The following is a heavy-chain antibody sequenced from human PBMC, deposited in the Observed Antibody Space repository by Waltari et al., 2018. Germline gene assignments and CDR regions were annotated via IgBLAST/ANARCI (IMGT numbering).Heavy chain of an antibody. CDR3: AREGPSGSYYQGWFDP. J-gene: IGHJ5*02. D-gene: IGHD1-26*01. V-gene: IGHV3-7*01. Sequence: EVQLVESGGGLVQPGGSLRFSCAASGFTFSSYWMSWVRQAPGKGLEWVANIKQDGSEKYYGDSVKGRFTISRDNAKNSLYLQMNSLRAEDTAVYYCAREGPSGSYYQGWFDPWGQGTLVTVSS. CDR2: IKQDGSEK. CDR1: GFTFSSYW.